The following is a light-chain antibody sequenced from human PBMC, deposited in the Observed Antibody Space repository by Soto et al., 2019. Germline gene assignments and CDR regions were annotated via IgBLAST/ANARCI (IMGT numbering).Light chain of an antibody. Sequence: DIQMTQCPSSLSASVGDRVTITCRASQSISAYLNWYQKKSGTAPKLLISAASSLQSGVPSRFSGSGSGTDFILTISSLQPEDIATYYCQQSYSTLLSFGGGTKVDIK. J-gene: IGKJ4*01. CDR3: QQSYSTLLS. CDR2: AAS. V-gene: IGKV1-39*01. CDR1: QSISAY.